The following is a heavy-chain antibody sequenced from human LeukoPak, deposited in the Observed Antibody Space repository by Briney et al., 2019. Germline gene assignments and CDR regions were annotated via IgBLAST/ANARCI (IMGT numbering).Heavy chain of an antibody. V-gene: IGHV3-7*01. D-gene: IGHD6-13*01. CDR1: GFTFSSYW. Sequence: GGSLRLSCAASGFTFSSYWMSWVRQAPGKGLEWVANIKQDGSEKYYVDSVKGRFTISRDNAKNSLYLQMNSLRAEDTAVYYCARESTYSSSWYGQNYYYYYMDVWGKGTTVTVSS. CDR2: IKQDGSEK. CDR3: ARESTYSSSWYGQNYYYYYMDV. J-gene: IGHJ6*03.